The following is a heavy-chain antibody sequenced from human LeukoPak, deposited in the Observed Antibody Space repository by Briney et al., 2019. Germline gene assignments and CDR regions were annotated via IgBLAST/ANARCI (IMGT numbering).Heavy chain of an antibody. CDR3: ARGLRYFDWLLSATLFDY. CDR1: GGSFSGYY. D-gene: IGHD3-9*01. Sequence: SETLSLTCAVYGGSFSGYYWSWIRQPPGKGLEWIGEINHSGSTNYNPSLKSRVTISVDTSKNRFSLKLSSVTAADTAVYYCARGLRYFDWLLSATLFDYWGQGTLVTVSS. CDR2: INHSGST. J-gene: IGHJ4*02. V-gene: IGHV4-34*01.